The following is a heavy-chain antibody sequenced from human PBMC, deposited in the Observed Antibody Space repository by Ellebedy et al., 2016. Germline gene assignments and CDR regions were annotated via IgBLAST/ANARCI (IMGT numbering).Heavy chain of an antibody. D-gene: IGHD3-10*01. CDR3: ASGSSAYFDS. V-gene: IGHV3-48*04. CDR1: GFSFSTYS. J-gene: IGHJ4*02. CDR2: ISSTSSPI. Sequence: GESLKISXAASGFSFSTYSMHWVRQAPGKGLEWVSYISSTSSPIYYADSVKGRFTISRDNAKNSLYLQMNSLRAEDTAVYYCASGSSAYFDSWGQGTLVTVSS.